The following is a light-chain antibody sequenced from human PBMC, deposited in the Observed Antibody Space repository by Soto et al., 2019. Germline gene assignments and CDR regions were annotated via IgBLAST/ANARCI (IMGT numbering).Light chain of an antibody. Sequence: EIVMTQSPGTLSVSPGERATFSCRASQSVNNNLAWYQQKPGQSPRLLIDGGSSRATGIPGRFSGSGSGTEFTLTISSLQPEDSAVYYCQQYYDWPLTFGGGTKVEIK. CDR2: GGS. J-gene: IGKJ4*01. V-gene: IGKV3-15*01. CDR3: QQYYDWPLT. CDR1: QSVNNN.